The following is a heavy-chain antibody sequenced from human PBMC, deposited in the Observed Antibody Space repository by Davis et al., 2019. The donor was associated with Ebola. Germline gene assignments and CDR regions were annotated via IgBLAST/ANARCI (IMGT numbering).Heavy chain of an antibody. D-gene: IGHD2-2*01. V-gene: IGHV1-18*04. Sequence: ASVKVSCKASGYTFTGYYMHWVRQAPGQGLEWMGWISAYNGNTNYAQKLQGRVTMTTDTSTSTAYMELRSLRSDDTAVYYCARVRHIVVVPAAARWFDPWGQGTLVTVSS. CDR3: ARVRHIVVVPAAARWFDP. CDR2: ISAYNGNT. J-gene: IGHJ5*02. CDR1: GYTFTGYY.